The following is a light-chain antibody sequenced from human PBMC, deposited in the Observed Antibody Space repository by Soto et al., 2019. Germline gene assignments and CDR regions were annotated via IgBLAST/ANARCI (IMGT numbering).Light chain of an antibody. Sequence: QSALTQPPSASGSPGQSVTISCTGTSSDVGAYKYVSWYQHHPGKAPKLLIYGVSKRPSGVPDRFSGSKSGNTASLTVSGLQAEVEADYYCLSYTRSTIYVLGTGTKLTVL. CDR2: GVS. CDR3: LSYTRSTIYV. V-gene: IGLV2-8*01. J-gene: IGLJ1*01. CDR1: SSDVGAYKY.